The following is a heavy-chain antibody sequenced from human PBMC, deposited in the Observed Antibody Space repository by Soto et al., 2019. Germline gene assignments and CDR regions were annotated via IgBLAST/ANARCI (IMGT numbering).Heavy chain of an antibody. V-gene: IGHV4-39*01. D-gene: IGHD2-15*01. CDR1: GGSISSGRYY. CDR2: IYYSGGT. J-gene: IGHJ5*02. CDR3: ARHSKCSGGSCYSEYFAVGNWFDP. Sequence: QLQLQESGPGLVKPSETLSLTCTVSGGSISSGRYYWGWIRQPPGKGLEWIGCIYYSGGTDSNPSLKRRVPLSVHTSKDKFYLRLSSVTAADTADYYCARHSKCSGGSCYSEYFAVGNWFDPWGQGTLGTVSS.